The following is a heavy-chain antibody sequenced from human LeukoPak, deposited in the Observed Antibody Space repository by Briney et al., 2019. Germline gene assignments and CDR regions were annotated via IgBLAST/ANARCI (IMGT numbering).Heavy chain of an antibody. CDR3: AREGGTMPTFGGALIFDY. Sequence: GGSLRLSCAASGLAFSRYWMSWVRQAPGKGLEWVANIKQDGSEKYYVDSVKGRFTISRDNAKNSLYLQMNSLRAEDSVVYYCAREGGTMPTFGGALIFDYWGQGTLVTVSS. V-gene: IGHV3-7*04. CDR1: GLAFSRYW. D-gene: IGHD3-16*01. J-gene: IGHJ4*02. CDR2: IKQDGSEK.